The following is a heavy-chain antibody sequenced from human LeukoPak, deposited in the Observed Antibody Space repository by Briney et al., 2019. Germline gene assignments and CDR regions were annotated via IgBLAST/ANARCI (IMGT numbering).Heavy chain of an antibody. CDR1: RGTFSSYD. D-gene: IGHD2-15*01. Sequence: SVKVSCKASRGTFSSYDIRWVRQAPGQGLEWMGGIIPIFGTSNYAQKFQGRVTITADESTSPAYMELNSLRSEHTAVYYCARGGSWLAFDYGGQGTLVTVST. CDR2: IIPIFGTS. J-gene: IGHJ4*02. CDR3: ARGGSWLAFDY. V-gene: IGHV1-69*13.